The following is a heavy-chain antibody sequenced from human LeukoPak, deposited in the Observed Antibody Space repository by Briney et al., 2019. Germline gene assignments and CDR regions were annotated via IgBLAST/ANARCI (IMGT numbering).Heavy chain of an antibody. Sequence: PSETLSLTCTVSCGSMSSYYWSWIRQPPGKGLEWIGYIYYSGSTKYNPSLKSRVTISVDTSKNQFSLKLSSVTAADTAVYYCARGARAGYNLEPFDYCGQGTLVTVSS. CDR3: ARGARAGYNLEPFDY. D-gene: IGHD5-24*01. CDR1: CGSMSSYY. CDR2: IYYSGST. V-gene: IGHV4-59*08. J-gene: IGHJ4*02.